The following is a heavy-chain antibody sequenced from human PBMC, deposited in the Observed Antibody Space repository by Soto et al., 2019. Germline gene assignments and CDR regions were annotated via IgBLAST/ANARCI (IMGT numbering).Heavy chain of an antibody. D-gene: IGHD2-2*02. J-gene: IGHJ6*02. V-gene: IGHV4-34*01. CDR3: ARGRCCSSTSCYTHYYYYGMDV. Sequence: SETLSLTCAVYGGSFSGYYWSWIRQPPGKGLEWIGEINHSGSTNYNPSLKSRVTISVDTSKNQFSLKLSSVTAADTAVYYCARGRCCSSTSCYTHYYYYGMDVWGQGTTVTVSS. CDR2: INHSGST. CDR1: GGSFSGYY.